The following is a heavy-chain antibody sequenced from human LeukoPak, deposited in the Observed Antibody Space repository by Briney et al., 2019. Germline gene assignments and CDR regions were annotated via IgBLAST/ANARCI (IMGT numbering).Heavy chain of an antibody. D-gene: IGHD1-26*01. J-gene: IGHJ4*02. CDR2: IMSDGRST. CDR1: GFTFTTYG. Sequence: GGSLRLSCAASGFTFTTYGMHWVRQAPGKGLVWVSRIMSDGRSTYADSVKGRFTISRDTAKNTLYLQMNSLRAEDTALYYCASGPEWELLHPFDYWGQGTLVTVSS. V-gene: IGHV3-74*01. CDR3: ASGPEWELLHPFDY.